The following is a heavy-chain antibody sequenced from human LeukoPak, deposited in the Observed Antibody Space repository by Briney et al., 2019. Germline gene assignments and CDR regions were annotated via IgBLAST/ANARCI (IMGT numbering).Heavy chain of an antibody. CDR1: GFTFSSYT. CDR2: ISSSSIYI. J-gene: IGHJ5*02. CDR3: ARDLWFDP. Sequence: GGSLRLSCAASGFTFSSYTMNWVRQAPGKGLEWVSSISSSSIYIYYADSLKGRFTISRDNAKNSLYLQMNSLRAEDTAVYYCARDLWFDPWGQGTLVTVSS. V-gene: IGHV3-21*01.